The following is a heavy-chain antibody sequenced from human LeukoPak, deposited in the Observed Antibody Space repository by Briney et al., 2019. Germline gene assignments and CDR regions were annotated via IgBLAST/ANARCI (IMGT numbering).Heavy chain of an antibody. D-gene: IGHD3-22*01. CDR3: AKDRANFRENSGHYYGRDGVS. Sequence: PGGSLRLSCQASGFTFYMYAMSWVRQDPAKGLEGVAGVCGTAGCTFYPDSVKGRFTISRDNSKNVLYLRMNSLTAEDTAIYCCAKDRANFRENSGHYYGRDGVSWAQGTVVTVSS. V-gene: IGHV3-23*01. J-gene: IGHJ5*02. CDR1: GFTFYMYA. CDR2: VCGTAGCT.